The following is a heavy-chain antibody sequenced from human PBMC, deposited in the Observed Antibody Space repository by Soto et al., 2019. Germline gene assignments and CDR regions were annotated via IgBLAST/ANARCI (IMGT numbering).Heavy chain of an antibody. D-gene: IGHD1-20*01. V-gene: IGHV4-39*01. CDR2: VFYTGFT. CDR3: ATSQKGYNWNYFDH. CDR1: GASISGSYYY. Sequence: LSLTCAVSGASISGSYYYWAWLRQSPGKGPEWIGSVFYTGFTSYNPSLESRVSVSVDTSKSQFSLKLSAVTAADTAVYYCATSQKGYNWNYFDHWGQGALVTVYS. J-gene: IGHJ4*02.